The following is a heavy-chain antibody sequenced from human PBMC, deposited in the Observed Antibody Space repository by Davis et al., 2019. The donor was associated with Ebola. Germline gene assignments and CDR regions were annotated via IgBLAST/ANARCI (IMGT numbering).Heavy chain of an antibody. V-gene: IGHV3-21*01. J-gene: IGHJ6*02. CDR3: ARVHFPVRGVIADYGMDV. Sequence: PGGSLRLSCAASGFTFSSYSMNWVRQAPGKGLEWVSSISSSSSYIYYADSVKGRFTISRDNAKNSLYLQMNSLRAEDTAVYYCARVHFPVRGVIADYGMDVWGQGTTVTVSS. D-gene: IGHD3-10*01. CDR2: ISSSSSYI. CDR1: GFTFSSYS.